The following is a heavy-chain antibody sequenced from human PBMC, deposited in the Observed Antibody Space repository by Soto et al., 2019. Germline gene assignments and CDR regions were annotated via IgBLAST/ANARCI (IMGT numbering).Heavy chain of an antibody. CDR2: ISSSSSYT. Sequence: GGSLRLSCAASGFTFSDYYMSWIRQAPGKGLEWVSYISSSSSYTNYADSVKGRFTISRDNPKNTLYLQMNSLRVEDTAVYYCSKARKTLRYFDWPQDAFDIWGQGTMVTVSS. J-gene: IGHJ3*02. D-gene: IGHD3-9*01. CDR3: SKARKTLRYFDWPQDAFDI. CDR1: GFTFSDYY. V-gene: IGHV3-11*06.